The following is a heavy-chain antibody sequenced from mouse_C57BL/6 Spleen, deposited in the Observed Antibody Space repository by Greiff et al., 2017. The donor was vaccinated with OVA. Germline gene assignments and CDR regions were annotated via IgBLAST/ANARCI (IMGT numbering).Heavy chain of an antibody. V-gene: IGHV7-3*01. J-gene: IGHJ3*01. CDR1: GFTFTDYY. Sequence: DVMLVESGGGLVQPGGSLILSCAASGFTFTDYYMSWVRQPPGKALEWLGFIRNKANGYTTEYSASVKGRFTISRDNSQSILYLQMNALRAEDSATYYCARSYGSSLAWFAYWGQGTLVTVSA. CDR2: IRNKANGYTT. CDR3: ARSYGSSLAWFAY. D-gene: IGHD1-1*01.